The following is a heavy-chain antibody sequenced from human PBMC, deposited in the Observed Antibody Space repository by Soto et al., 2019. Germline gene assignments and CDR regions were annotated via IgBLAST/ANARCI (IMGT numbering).Heavy chain of an antibody. CDR1: GFTFSSYG. CDR2: ISYDGSNK. J-gene: IGHJ4*02. V-gene: IGHV3-30*18. D-gene: IGHD6-19*01. CDR3: AKDRPGTPSSSGWGNFDY. Sequence: GGSLRLSCAASGFTFSSYGMHWVRQAPGKGLEWVAVISYDGSNKYYADSVKGRFTISRDNSKNTLYLQMNSLRAEDTAVYYCAKDRPGTPSSSGWGNFDYWGQGTLVTVSS.